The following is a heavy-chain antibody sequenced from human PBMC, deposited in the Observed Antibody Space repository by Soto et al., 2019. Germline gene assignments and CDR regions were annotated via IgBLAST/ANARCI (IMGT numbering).Heavy chain of an antibody. V-gene: IGHV3-23*01. CDR2: ITGSGGST. J-gene: IGHJ4*02. CDR1: GFTFSTYA. CDR3: AKEKLGYFDY. Sequence: EVLLLESGGGLVQPGRSLRLSCAASGFTFSTYAMSWVRQAPGKGLEWVSAITGSGGSTYYEDSVKGRFTISRDNSKNTLHLQMNSLRAEDTAVYYCAKEKLGYFDYWGQGTLVTVSS.